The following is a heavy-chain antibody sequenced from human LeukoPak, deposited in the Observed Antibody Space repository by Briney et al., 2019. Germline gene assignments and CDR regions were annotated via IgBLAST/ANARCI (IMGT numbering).Heavy chain of an antibody. V-gene: IGHV4-61*05. CDR2: VHYSGSS. D-gene: IGHD2-8*01. J-gene: IGHJ6*03. Sequence: SETLSLTCNVSGDSISSSAYSWGWIRQPPGKGPEWIGYVHYSGSSAYIPSLKSRVTMSVDTSKNQFSLSLTSVTAADTALYYCARWYCSNNVCFHMDVWGKGTTVTVFS. CDR3: ARWYCSNNVCFHMDV. CDR1: GDSISSSAYS.